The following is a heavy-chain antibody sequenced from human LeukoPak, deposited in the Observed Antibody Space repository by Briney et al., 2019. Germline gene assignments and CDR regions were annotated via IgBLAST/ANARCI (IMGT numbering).Heavy chain of an antibody. CDR1: GYTLTGYY. V-gene: IGHV1-2*02. J-gene: IGHJ3*02. Sequence: ASVKVSCKASGYTLTGYYMHWVRQAPGQGLEWMGWINPNSGGTNYAQKFQGRVTMTRDTSISTAYMELSRLRSDDTAVYYCARDTYDFWSGYYTDWGAFDIWGQGTMVTVSS. CDR2: INPNSGGT. D-gene: IGHD3-3*01. CDR3: ARDTYDFWSGYYTDWGAFDI.